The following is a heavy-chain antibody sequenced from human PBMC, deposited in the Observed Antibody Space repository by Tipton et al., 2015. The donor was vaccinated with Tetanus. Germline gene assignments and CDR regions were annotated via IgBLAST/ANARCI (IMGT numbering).Heavy chain of an antibody. J-gene: IGHJ4*02. V-gene: IGHV3-21*01. CDR3: ARGMAEASNCGGDCYSDY. Sequence: SLRLSCEASGFVFTTYSMNWFRQAPGRRLEWVASVSSGSTYTKFPDSLRGRFTISRDDAKNSVYLQMISLRAEDTAVYSCARGMAEASNCGGDCYSDYWGQGTLVTVSS. D-gene: IGHD2-21*02. CDR1: GFVFTTYS. CDR2: VSSGSTYT.